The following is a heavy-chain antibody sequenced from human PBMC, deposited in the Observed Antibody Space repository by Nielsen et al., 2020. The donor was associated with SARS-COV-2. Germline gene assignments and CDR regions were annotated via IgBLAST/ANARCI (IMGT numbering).Heavy chain of an antibody. CDR3: ARVGATNYYYGMDV. V-gene: IGHV3-53*01. CDR2: IYSGGST. D-gene: IGHD1-26*01. CDR1: GFTVSSNY. J-gene: IGHJ6*02. Sequence: GGSLRLSCAASGFTVSSNYMSWVRQAPGKGLEWVSVIYSGGSTYYADSVKGRFTISRDNSKNTLYLQMNSLRAEDTAVYYCARVGATNYYYGMDVWGQGTTVTVSS.